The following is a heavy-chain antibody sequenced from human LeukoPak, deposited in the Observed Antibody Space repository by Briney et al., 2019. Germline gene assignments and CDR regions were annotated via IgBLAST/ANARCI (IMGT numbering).Heavy chain of an antibody. CDR3: ARGIVVPRAHMSPRFDH. J-gene: IGHJ5*02. V-gene: IGHV1-8*03. Sequence: ASVKVSCKASGYTFTSYDINWVGQATGQGREGMGWMNPNSGNTGYAQKFQGRVTITRNTSISTAYMELSSLRSEDTAVYYCARGIVVPRAHMSPRFDHWGQGTLVTVSS. D-gene: IGHD2-2*01. CDR1: GYTFTSYD. CDR2: MNPNSGNT.